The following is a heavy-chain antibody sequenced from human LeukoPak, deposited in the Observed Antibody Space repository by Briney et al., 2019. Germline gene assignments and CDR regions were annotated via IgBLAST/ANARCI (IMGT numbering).Heavy chain of an antibody. Sequence: GGSLRLSCAASGFTFSNACMTWVRQAPGKGLEWVGHIKSKTDGGTTDFAAPAKGRFTISRDDSKNTLFLQMNSLKTEDTAVYYCTTGTWIQLWLPDYWGQGTLVTVSS. CDR1: GFTFSNAC. CDR3: TTGTWIQLWLPDY. V-gene: IGHV3-15*01. D-gene: IGHD5-18*01. J-gene: IGHJ4*02. CDR2: IKSKTDGGTT.